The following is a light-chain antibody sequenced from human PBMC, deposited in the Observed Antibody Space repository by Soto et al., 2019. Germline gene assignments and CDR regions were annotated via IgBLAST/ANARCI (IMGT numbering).Light chain of an antibody. CDR3: QVWDSSSDHYV. CDR1: NIGSKR. V-gene: IGLV3-21*02. J-gene: IGLJ1*01. CDR2: DDS. Sequence: SYELTQPPSVSVAPGQTARITCGGNNIGSKRVHRYQQEPGQAPVLAVYDDSDRPSGIPERFSGSNSGSTATLTISRVEAGDEADYYCQVWDSSSDHYVFGTGTKVTVL.